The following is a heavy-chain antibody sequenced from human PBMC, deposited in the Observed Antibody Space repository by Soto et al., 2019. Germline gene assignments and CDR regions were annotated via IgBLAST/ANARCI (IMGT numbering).Heavy chain of an antibody. CDR2: IIPMYGPA. CDR1: GVTFSSYA. J-gene: IGHJ5*02. CDR3: ARVTSMVRGVIDNGFDP. V-gene: IGHV1-69*01. Sequence: QVPLVQAGTEVRKPGSSVKVSCKASGVTFSSYAINWVRQAPGQGLEWMGGIIPMYGPAKYAQRFQGRVTLTADESTSTVYMELSSLTSQDTAVYYCARVTSMVRGVIDNGFDPWGHGTLVTVSS. D-gene: IGHD3-10*01.